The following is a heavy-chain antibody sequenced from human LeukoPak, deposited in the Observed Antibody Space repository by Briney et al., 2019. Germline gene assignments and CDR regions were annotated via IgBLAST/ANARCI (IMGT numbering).Heavy chain of an antibody. J-gene: IGHJ4*02. CDR2: IIPIFGTA. CDR1: GGTFSSYA. Sequence: SVKVTCKASGGTFSSYAISWVRQAPGQGLEWMGGIIPIFGTANYAQKFQGRVTITADESTSTAYMELSSLRSEDTAVYYCATKDRFGELLFSGGWGTLVTVSS. D-gene: IGHD3-10*01. CDR3: ATKDRFGELLFS. V-gene: IGHV1-69*13.